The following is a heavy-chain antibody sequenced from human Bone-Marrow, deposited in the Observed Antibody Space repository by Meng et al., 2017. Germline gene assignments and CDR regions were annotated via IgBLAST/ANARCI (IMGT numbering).Heavy chain of an antibody. CDR3: ARGSWLQLWLQDY. CDR2: INHSGST. V-gene: IGHV4-34*01. J-gene: IGHJ4*02. D-gene: IGHD5-18*01. Sequence: QVQLQEWGAGLFKPSETLSLTCAVYGGSFRGYYWSWIRQPPGKGLEWIGEINHSGSTNYNPSLKSRVTISVDTSKNQFSLKLSSVTAADTAVYYCARGSWLQLWLQDYWGQGTLVTVSS. CDR1: GGSFRGYY.